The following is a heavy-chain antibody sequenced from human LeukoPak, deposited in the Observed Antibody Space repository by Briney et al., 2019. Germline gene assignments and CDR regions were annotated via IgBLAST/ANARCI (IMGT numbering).Heavy chain of an antibody. CDR1: GFTFSTYS. CDR3: AREGVVVSAAVDY. J-gene: IGHJ4*02. D-gene: IGHD2-2*01. Sequence: GGSLRLSCAASGFTFSTYSMNWVRQAPGKGLEWVSSISRSSSHIYFADSVKGRFTISRDNAKNSLYLQVNSLRAEDTAVYYCAREGVVVSAAVDYWGQGTLVTVSS. CDR2: ISRSSSHI. V-gene: IGHV3-21*06.